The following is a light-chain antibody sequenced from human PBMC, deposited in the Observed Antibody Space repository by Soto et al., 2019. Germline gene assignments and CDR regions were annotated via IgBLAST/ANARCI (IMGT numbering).Light chain of an antibody. V-gene: IGLV2-8*01. Sequence: QSVLTQPPSASGSPGESVTMSCTGTSRDVGGYVYVSWFQQRPGKAPKLIIFEVNKRPSGVPDRFSGSRSGNTASLTVSGLQIEDEADYYCSSYAGSNKMVFGGGTKVTVL. CDR2: EVN. J-gene: IGLJ2*01. CDR1: SRDVGGYVY. CDR3: SSYAGSNKMV.